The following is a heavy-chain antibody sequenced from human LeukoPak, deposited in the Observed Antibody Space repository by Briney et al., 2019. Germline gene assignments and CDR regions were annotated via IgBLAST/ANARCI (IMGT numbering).Heavy chain of an antibody. CDR3: AKSQGSGYYNYFDY. V-gene: IGHV3-23*01. D-gene: IGHD3-22*01. J-gene: IGHJ4*02. Sequence: GGSLRLSCAPSGFTLSSYTMSWVRQAPGKGLEWVSVFTASGGNTYYADSVKGRFTISRDNSKNTRDLQMNSLRAEDTAVYYCAKSQGSGYYNYFDYWGQGTLVTVSS. CDR1: GFTLSSYT. CDR2: FTASGGNT.